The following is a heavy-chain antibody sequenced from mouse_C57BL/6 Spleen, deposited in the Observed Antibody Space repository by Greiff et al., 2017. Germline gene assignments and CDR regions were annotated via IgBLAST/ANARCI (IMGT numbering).Heavy chain of an antibody. CDR2: IDPGDGDT. V-gene: IGHV1-82*01. CDR1: GYAFSSSW. CDR3: ARGEDGNYGYAMDY. D-gene: IGHD2-1*01. Sequence: VQLQQSGPELVKPGASVKISCKASGYAFSSSWMNWVKQRPGKGLEWIGRIDPGDGDTNYNGKFKGKATLTADKSSSTAYMQLSSLTSEDSAVYFCARGEDGNYGYAMDYWGQGTSVTVSS. J-gene: IGHJ4*01.